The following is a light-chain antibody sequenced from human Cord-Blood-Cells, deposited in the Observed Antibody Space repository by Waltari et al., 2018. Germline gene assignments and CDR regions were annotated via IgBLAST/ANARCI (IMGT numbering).Light chain of an antibody. Sequence: QSALTQPASVSGSPGQATTLSCTGTSSDVGSYNLVSWYQQHPGKAPKLMIYEGNKRPSGVSNRFSGSKSGNTASLTISGLQAEDEADYYCCSYAGSSTWVFGGGTKLTVL. CDR3: CSYAGSSTWV. CDR1: SSDVGSYNL. CDR2: EGN. J-gene: IGLJ3*02. V-gene: IGLV2-23*01.